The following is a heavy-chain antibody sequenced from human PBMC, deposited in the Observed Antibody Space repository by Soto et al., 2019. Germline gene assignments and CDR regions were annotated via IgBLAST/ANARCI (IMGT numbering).Heavy chain of an antibody. CDR3: ARAATDGYYYYGMDV. Sequence: SVKVSCKSSGGTFSSYSISWVRQAPGQGLEWMGGIIPIFGTANYAQKFQGRVTITADESTSTAYMELSSLRSEDTAVYYCARAATDGYYYYGMDVWGQGTTVTVSS. V-gene: IGHV1-69*13. J-gene: IGHJ6*02. CDR2: IIPIFGTA. CDR1: GGTFSSYS.